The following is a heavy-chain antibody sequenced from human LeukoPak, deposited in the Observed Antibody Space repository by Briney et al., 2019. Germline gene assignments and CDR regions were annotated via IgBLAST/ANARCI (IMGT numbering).Heavy chain of an antibody. Sequence: SETLSLTCAVSGGSISSGGYSWSWIRQPPGKGLEWIGYIYHSGSTYYNPSLKSRVTISVDRSKNQFSLKLSSVTAADTAVYYCARAPNYGDYIFDYWGQRTLVTVSS. CDR1: GGSISSGGYS. CDR3: ARAPNYGDYIFDY. CDR2: IYHSGST. J-gene: IGHJ4*02. V-gene: IGHV4-30-2*01. D-gene: IGHD4-17*01.